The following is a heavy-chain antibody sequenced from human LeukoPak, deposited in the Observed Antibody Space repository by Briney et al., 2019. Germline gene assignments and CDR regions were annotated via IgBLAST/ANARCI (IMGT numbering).Heavy chain of an antibody. CDR1: AFTFSIYA. J-gene: IGHJ4*02. CDR2: ISGGGSTT. CDR3: AAEVSPKVFGY. Sequence: GGSLRLSCAASAFTFSIYAMSWVRQAPGKGLEWVSSISGGGSTTDYAASVRGRFTISRDNSKNTLYLQMNSLRAEDTAVYYCAAEVSPKVFGYRGQGTLVTVSS. V-gene: IGHV3-23*01.